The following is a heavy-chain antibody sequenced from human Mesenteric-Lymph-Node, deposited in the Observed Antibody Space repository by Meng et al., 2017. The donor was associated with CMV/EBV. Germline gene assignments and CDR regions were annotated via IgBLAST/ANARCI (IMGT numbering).Heavy chain of an antibody. V-gene: IGHV4-31*02. CDR1: GGSNSSGGYY. D-gene: IGHD3-22*01. Sequence: TVSGGSNSSGGYYWSWIRQHPGEGLEWIGYIYYSGSTYYNPSLKSRVTISVDTPKNQFSLKLSSVTAADTAVYYCARDSSGYMNFDYWGQGTLVTVSS. CDR3: ARDSSGYMNFDY. J-gene: IGHJ4*02. CDR2: IYYSGST.